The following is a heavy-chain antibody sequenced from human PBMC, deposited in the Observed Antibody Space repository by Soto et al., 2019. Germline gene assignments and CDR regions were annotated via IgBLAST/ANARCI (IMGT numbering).Heavy chain of an antibody. CDR3: AKDSSRYYADY. D-gene: IGHD3-22*01. CDR2: VADSGGRT. V-gene: IGHV3-23*01. CDR1: GFTFSSYA. J-gene: IGHJ4*02. Sequence: EVQLLESGGGLVHPGESLRLSCEASGFTFSSYAMSWVRQAPGKGLEWVSTVADSGGRTYYAGSVQGRFTISRDNSENTLYLQMNSLGAEDTAVYYCAKDSSRYYADYWGQGTLVTVSS.